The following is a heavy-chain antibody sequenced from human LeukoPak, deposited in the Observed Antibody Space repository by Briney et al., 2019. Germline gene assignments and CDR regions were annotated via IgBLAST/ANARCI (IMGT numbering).Heavy chain of an antibody. D-gene: IGHD1-1*01. CDR1: GFTFSSYW. Sequence: PGGSLRLSCAASGFTFSSYWMSWVRQAPGKGLEWVANIKQDGSEKYYVDSVKGRFTISRDNAKNSLYLQMNSLRAEDTAVYYCAAGLPSPRTTGTRVGGMDVWGQGTTVTVSS. CDR2: IKQDGSEK. J-gene: IGHJ6*02. V-gene: IGHV3-7*01. CDR3: AAGLPSPRTTGTRVGGMDV.